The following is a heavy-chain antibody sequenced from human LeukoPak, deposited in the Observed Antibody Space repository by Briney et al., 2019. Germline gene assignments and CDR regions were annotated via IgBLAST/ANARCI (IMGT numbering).Heavy chain of an antibody. Sequence: ASVKVSCKASGYTFTSYGISWVRQAPGQGLEWMGWISAYNGNTNYAQKLQGRVTMTTDTSTSTAYMELRSLRSDDTAVYYCARVYYYGSGSYWTLDYWGQGTLVTVSS. J-gene: IGHJ4*02. CDR2: ISAYNGNT. V-gene: IGHV1-18*01. CDR3: ARVYYYGSGSYWTLDY. D-gene: IGHD3-10*01. CDR1: GYTFTSYG.